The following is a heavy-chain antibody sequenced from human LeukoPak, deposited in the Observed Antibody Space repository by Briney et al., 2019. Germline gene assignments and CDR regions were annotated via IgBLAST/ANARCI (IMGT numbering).Heavy chain of an antibody. CDR3: ARFAGFGEIDYYYYMDV. V-gene: IGHV3-23*01. J-gene: IGHJ6*03. CDR2: ISGSGGST. Sequence: GGSLRLSCAASGFTFSSYAMSWVRQAPGKGLEWVSGISGSGGSTYYADSVKGRLTLSRDNSKNTLYLQMNSLRAEDTAVYYCARFAGFGEIDYYYYMDVWGKGTTVTVSS. CDR1: GFTFSSYA. D-gene: IGHD3-10*01.